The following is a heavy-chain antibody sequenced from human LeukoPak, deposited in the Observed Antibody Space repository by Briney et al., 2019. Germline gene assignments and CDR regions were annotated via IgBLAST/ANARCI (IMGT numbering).Heavy chain of an antibody. J-gene: IGHJ4*01. V-gene: IGHV3-74*01. CDR2: LAADGSGT. D-gene: IGHD1-1*01. CDR3: AGDGFTGPTTAYLDH. Sequence: PGGSLRLSCAASGFTFSRYAMHWVRQTPGMGLVWVSRLAADGSGTNYADSVKGRFTISRDNAKNTVYLQMSSLRAEDTAVYYCAGDGFTGPTTAYLDHWGQGTLVTVSS. CDR1: GFTFSRYA.